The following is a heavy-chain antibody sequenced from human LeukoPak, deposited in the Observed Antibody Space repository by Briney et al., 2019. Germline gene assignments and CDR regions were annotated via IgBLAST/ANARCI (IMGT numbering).Heavy chain of an antibody. Sequence: GGSLRLSCAASGFTFSSYAMHWVRQAPGKGLEWVGRMRSEARGGTPDYAALVKGSFIISIDDSRSTLYLQMHSLETEDTALYYCTTEGFTYGHHALGIWGQGTVVTVSS. CDR3: TTEGFTYGHHALGI. D-gene: IGHD5-18*01. CDR2: MRSEARGGTP. V-gene: IGHV3-15*01. J-gene: IGHJ3*02. CDR1: GFTFSSYA.